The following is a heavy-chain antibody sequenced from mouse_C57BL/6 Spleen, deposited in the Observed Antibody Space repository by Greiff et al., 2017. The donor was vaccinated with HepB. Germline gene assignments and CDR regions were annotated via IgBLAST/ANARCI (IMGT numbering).Heavy chain of an antibody. V-gene: IGHV1-82*01. CDR2: IYPGDGDT. Sequence: VKLMESGPELVKPGASVKISCKASGYAFSSSWMNWVQQRPGKGLEWIGRIYPGDGDTNYNGKFKGKATLTADKSSSTAYMQLSSLTSEDSAVYFCARGGGYYGFDYWGQGTTLTVSS. J-gene: IGHJ2*01. D-gene: IGHD1-1*01. CDR3: ARGGGYYGFDY. CDR1: GYAFSSSW.